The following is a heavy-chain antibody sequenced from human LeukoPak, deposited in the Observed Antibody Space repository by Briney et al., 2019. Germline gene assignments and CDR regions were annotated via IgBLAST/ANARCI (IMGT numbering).Heavy chain of an antibody. V-gene: IGHV4-30-4*08. CDR3: ARSQGSFDY. Sequence: WVRQPPGKGLEWIGYIYYSGSTYYNPSLKSRVTISVDTSKNQFSLKLSSVTAADTAVYYCARSQGSFDYWGQGTLVTVSS. J-gene: IGHJ4*02. CDR2: IYYSGST.